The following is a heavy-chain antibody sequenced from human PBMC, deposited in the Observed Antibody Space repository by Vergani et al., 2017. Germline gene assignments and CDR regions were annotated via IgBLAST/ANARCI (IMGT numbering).Heavy chain of an antibody. CDR1: GFTFSTYA. D-gene: IGHD3-22*01. Sequence: EVQLLESGGGLVQPGGSLRLSCAASGFTFSTYAMTWVRQAPGKGLEWVSTISIDGGITYYADSVKGRFTISRDNSKNTLSLQMNSLTAEDTAIYYCAGPQGTSAYYYGGFDYWGQGILVTVSS. CDR2: ISIDGGIT. J-gene: IGHJ4*02. CDR3: AGPQGTSAYYYGGFDY. V-gene: IGHV3-23*01.